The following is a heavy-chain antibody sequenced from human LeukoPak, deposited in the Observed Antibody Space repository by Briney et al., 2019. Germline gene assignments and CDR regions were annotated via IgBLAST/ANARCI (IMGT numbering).Heavy chain of an antibody. Sequence: SETLSLTCTVSGGSISSYYWSWIRQPAGKGLEWIGRIYTSGSTNYNPSLKSRVTMSVDTSKNQFSLKLSSVTAADTAVYYCARDGSSGWYRPYYFDYWGQGTLVTVSS. D-gene: IGHD6-19*01. CDR3: ARDGSSGWYRPYYFDY. CDR1: GGSISSYY. J-gene: IGHJ4*02. V-gene: IGHV4-4*07. CDR2: IYTSGST.